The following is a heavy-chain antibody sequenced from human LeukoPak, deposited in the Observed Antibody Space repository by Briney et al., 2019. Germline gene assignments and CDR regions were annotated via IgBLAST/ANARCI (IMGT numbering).Heavy chain of an antibody. CDR3: ARVYYDFWSGYNFQH. V-gene: IGHV1-46*01. D-gene: IGHD3-3*01. Sequence: ASVKVSCKASGYTFTSYGISWVRQAPGQGLEWMGIINPSGGSTSYAQKFQGRVTMTRDTSTSTAYMELSSLRSEDTAVYYCARVYYDFWSGYNFQHWGQGTLVTVSS. CDR1: GYTFTSYG. J-gene: IGHJ1*01. CDR2: INPSGGST.